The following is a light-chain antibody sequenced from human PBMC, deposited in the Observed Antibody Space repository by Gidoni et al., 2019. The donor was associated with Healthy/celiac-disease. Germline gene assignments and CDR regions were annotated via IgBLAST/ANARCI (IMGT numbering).Light chain of an antibody. J-gene: IGKJ4*01. V-gene: IGKV3-20*01. CDR2: GAS. CDR3: QQYGSSPPLT. Sequence: EIVLTQSPGTLSSSPGARATLSCRASQSVSSSYLAWYQQKPGQAPRLLIYGASSRATGIPDRFSGSGSGTDFTLTISRLEPEDFAVYYCQQYGSSPPLTFGGGTKVEIK. CDR1: QSVSSSY.